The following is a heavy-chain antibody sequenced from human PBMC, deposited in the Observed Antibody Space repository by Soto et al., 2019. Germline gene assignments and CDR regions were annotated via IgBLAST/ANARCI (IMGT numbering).Heavy chain of an antibody. V-gene: IGHV3-30*18. CDR3: AKDRMVSPYYFDY. CDR1: GFTFSNYA. J-gene: IGHJ4*02. D-gene: IGHD2-8*01. CDR2: ISYDGGNK. Sequence: QVQLVESGGGVVQPGRSLRLSCAASGFTFSNYAMNWVRQAPGKGLEWVAVISYDGGNKYYADSVKGRFTISRDNSKNTLYLQMNSLRAEDTAVYYCAKDRMVSPYYFDYWGQGTLVTVSS.